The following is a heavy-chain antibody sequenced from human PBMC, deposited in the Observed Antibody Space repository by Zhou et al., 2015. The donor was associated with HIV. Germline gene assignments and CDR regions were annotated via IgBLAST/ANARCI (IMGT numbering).Heavy chain of an antibody. CDR2: INPSGGST. D-gene: IGHD4-17*01. CDR3: ARGGTSTVTGYWYFDL. Sequence: QVQLVQSGAEVKKPGASVKISCKASGYTFTSYYMHWVRQAPGQGLEWMGIINPSGGSTIYAQKFQGRVTMTRDTSTSTVYMELRSLRSDDTAVYYCARGGTSTVTGYWYFDLWAVAPGHCLL. J-gene: IGHJ2*01. V-gene: IGHV1-46*01. CDR1: GYTFTSYY.